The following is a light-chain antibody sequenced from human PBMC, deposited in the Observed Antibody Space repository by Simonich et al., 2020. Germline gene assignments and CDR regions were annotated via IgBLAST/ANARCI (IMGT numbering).Light chain of an antibody. J-gene: IGKJ5*01. V-gene: IGKV3-11*01. CDR2: AAS. CDR1: QSVSSS. Sequence: IVLTQSPATLSLSPGERATLSCRASQSVSSSLAWYQQKPGQAPRLLIYAASNRATGIPARLSGSGSGTDFTLTISSLEPEDFAVYYCQQRSNWITFGQGTRLEIK. CDR3: QQRSNWIT.